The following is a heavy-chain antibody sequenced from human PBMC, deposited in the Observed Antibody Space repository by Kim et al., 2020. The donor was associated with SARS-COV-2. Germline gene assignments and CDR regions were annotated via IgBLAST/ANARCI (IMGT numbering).Heavy chain of an antibody. V-gene: IGHV3-53*04. Sequence: GGSLRLSCAASGFTVSSNYMSWVRQAPGKGLEWVSVIYSGGSTYYADSVKGRFTISRHNSKNTLYLQMNSLRAEDTAVYYCARDQTYDFWSGSRHYYMDVCGKGTTVTVSS. CDR2: IYSGGST. D-gene: IGHD3-3*01. CDR1: GFTVSSNY. J-gene: IGHJ6*03. CDR3: ARDQTYDFWSGSRHYYMDV.